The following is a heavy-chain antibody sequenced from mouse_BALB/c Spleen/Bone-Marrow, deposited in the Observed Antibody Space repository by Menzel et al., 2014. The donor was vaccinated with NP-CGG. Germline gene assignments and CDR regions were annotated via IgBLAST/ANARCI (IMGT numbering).Heavy chain of an antibody. CDR2: INPSTGYT. Sequence: VKLQESGAELAKPGASVMMSCKASGYTFTSYWMHWVKQSPGQALEWIGYINPSTGYTEFNQKFKDKATLTADKSSSTAYMHLSSLTSEDSAVYYCARGATVVARYFDSWGQGTTLTVSS. J-gene: IGHJ2*01. V-gene: IGHV1-7*01. CDR1: GYTFTSYW. D-gene: IGHD1-1*01. CDR3: ARGATVVARYFDS.